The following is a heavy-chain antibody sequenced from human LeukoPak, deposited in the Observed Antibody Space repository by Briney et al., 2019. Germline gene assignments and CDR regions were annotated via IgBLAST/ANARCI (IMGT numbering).Heavy chain of an antibody. CDR2: ISGYNGNT. CDR1: GYTFTSYG. CDR3: ARESVIYYDSSGYYHLFDY. J-gene: IGHJ4*02. Sequence: GASVKVSCKASGYTFTSYGISWVRQAPGQGLEWMGWISGYNGNTNYAQKLQGRVTMTTETSTSTAYMELRSLRSGDTAVYYCARESVIYYDSSGYYHLFDYWGQGTLVTVSS. V-gene: IGHV1-18*01. D-gene: IGHD3-22*01.